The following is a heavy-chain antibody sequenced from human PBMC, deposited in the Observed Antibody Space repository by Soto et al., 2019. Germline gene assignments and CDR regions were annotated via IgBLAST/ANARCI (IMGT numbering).Heavy chain of an antibody. CDR2: INHSGST. Sequence: QVQLQQWGAGLLKPSETLSLTCAVYGGSFSGYYWSWIRQPPGKGLEWIGEINHSGSTNYNPSLHSRVPISVDTSKNQFSLKLSSVTAADTAVYYCASTYSSGWYYVNYLGQGTLVTVSS. V-gene: IGHV4-34*01. CDR3: ASTYSSGWYYVNY. D-gene: IGHD6-19*01. J-gene: IGHJ4*02. CDR1: GGSFSGYY.